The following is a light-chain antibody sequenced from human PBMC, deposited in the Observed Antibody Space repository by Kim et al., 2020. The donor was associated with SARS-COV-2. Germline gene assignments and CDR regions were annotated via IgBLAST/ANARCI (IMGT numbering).Light chain of an antibody. CDR3: QQYGRSPPYT. J-gene: IGKJ2*01. CDR2: GAS. Sequence: EIVLTQSPGTLSLSPGERATLSCRASQSVSSSYLAWYQQKPGQAPRLLIYGASSRANGIPDRFSGSGSGTDFTLTISRLEPEDFAVYYCQQYGRSPPYTFGQGTKLEI. V-gene: IGKV3-20*01. CDR1: QSVSSSY.